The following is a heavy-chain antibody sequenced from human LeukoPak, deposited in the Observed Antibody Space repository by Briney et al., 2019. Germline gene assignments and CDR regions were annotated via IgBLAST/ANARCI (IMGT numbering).Heavy chain of an antibody. CDR3: ARVQGSSGPGIFDY. Sequence: PGGSLRLSCAASGFAFSNYWMSWVRQAPGKGLEWVANIKQDGSDKYYVDSAKGRFTISRDNAKISLYLQMNSLRAEDTAVYYCARVQGSSGPGIFDYWGQGTLVTVSS. CDR2: IKQDGSDK. J-gene: IGHJ4*02. V-gene: IGHV3-7*01. D-gene: IGHD6-19*01. CDR1: GFAFSNYW.